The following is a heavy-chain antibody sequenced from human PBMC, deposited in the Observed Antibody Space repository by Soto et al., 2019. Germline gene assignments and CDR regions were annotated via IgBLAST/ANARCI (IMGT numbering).Heavy chain of an antibody. CDR1: GYTFTSYG. D-gene: IGHD2-15*01. CDR3: ARDPYRYCSGGSCYPVFHY. Sequence: QVQLVQSGAEVKKPGASVKVSCKASGYTFTSYGISWVRQAPGQGLEWMGWISAYNGNTNYAQKLQGRVTMTTDTSTSTAYVELRSLRSDDTAVYYCARDPYRYCSGGSCYPVFHYWGQGTLVTVSS. J-gene: IGHJ4*02. V-gene: IGHV1-18*01. CDR2: ISAYNGNT.